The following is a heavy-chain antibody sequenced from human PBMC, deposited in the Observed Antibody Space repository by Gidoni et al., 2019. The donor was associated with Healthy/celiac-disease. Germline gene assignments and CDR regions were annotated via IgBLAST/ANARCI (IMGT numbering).Heavy chain of an antibody. CDR3: ARWLGIAALYYYYGMDV. CDR2: IWYDGSNK. V-gene: IGHV3-33*01. D-gene: IGHD6-25*01. CDR1: GFTFSSYR. J-gene: IGHJ6*02. Sequence: QVQLVESGGGVVQPGRALSLSCAAYGFTFSSYRMHWVRQAPGKGLEWVAVIWYDGSNKYYADSVKGRFTISRDNSKNTLYLQMNSLRAEDTAVYYCARWLGIAALYYYYGMDVWGQGTTVTVSS.